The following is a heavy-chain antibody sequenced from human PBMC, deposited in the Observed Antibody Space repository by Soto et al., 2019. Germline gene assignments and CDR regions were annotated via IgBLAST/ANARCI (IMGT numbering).Heavy chain of an antibody. CDR2: VHYSGST. CDR1: GGSISSDY. J-gene: IGHJ6*03. CDR3: ARSTSRTGNYYYYLDV. V-gene: IGHV4-59*01. D-gene: IGHD2-2*01. Sequence: QVQLQESGPGLVRPSEPLSLTCTVSGGSISSDYWSWIRQPPGQGLEWIGCVHYSGSTDYNPSLNSRVTISVDTSKNQFSLRLSSVTTADTAVYFCARSTSRTGNYYYYLDVWGRGTTVTVS.